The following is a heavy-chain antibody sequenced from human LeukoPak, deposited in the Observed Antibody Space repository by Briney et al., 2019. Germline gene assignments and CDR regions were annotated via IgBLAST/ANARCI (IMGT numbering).Heavy chain of an antibody. CDR2: INHSGST. Sequence: SETQSLTCAVYGGSFSGYYWSWIRQPPGKGLEWIGEINHSGSTNYNPSLKSRVTISVDTSKNQFSLKLSSVTAADTAVYYCARGRGRVWYYYYGMDVWGQGTTVTVSS. CDR3: ARGRGRVWYYYYGMDV. D-gene: IGHD2-8*02. CDR1: GGSFSGYY. V-gene: IGHV4-34*01. J-gene: IGHJ6*02.